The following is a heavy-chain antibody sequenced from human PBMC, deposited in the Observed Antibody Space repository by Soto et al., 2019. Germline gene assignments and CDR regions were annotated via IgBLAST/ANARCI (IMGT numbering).Heavy chain of an antibody. CDR3: ARGLYYDILTGYYYYYGMDV. CDR2: INPNSGGT. D-gene: IGHD3-9*01. V-gene: IGHV1-2*04. CDR1: GYTFTGYY. Sequence: ASVKVSCKASGYTFTGYYMHWVRQAPGQGLEWMGWINPNSGGTNYAQKFQGWVTMTRDTSISTAYMELSRPRSDDTAVYYCARGLYYDILTGYYYYYGMDVWGQGTTVTVSS. J-gene: IGHJ6*02.